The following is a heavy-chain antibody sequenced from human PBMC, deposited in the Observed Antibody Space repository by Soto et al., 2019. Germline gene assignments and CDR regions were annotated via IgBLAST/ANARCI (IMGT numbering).Heavy chain of an antibody. J-gene: IGHJ5*02. CDR3: VRDWYSSGWRNWFDP. CDR2: ISGSGGSI. CDR1: GFTFSSYA. V-gene: IGHV3-23*01. Sequence: GGSLRLSCAASGFTFSSYAMSWVRQAPGKGLEWVSAISGSGGSIYYADSVKGRFTISRDNAKNSLYLQMNSLRDEDTAVYYCVRDWYSSGWRNWFDPWGQGTLVTVSS. D-gene: IGHD6-19*01.